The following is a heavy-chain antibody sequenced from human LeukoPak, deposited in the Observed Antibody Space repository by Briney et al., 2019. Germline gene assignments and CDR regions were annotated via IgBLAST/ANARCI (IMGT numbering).Heavy chain of an antibody. CDR2: ISNSGGTT. Sequence: GGSLRLSCATFVFMFSTYAMSWVRQAPGKGLEWVSIISNSGGTTYYADSVKGRFTVSRDNSKNTLYLQMKSLRAEDTSVYYCVSKSYRGSDNYYFDYWGQGTLVAVSS. D-gene: IGHD1-26*01. V-gene: IGHV3-23*01. J-gene: IGHJ4*02. CDR3: VSKSYRGSDNYYFDY. CDR1: VFMFSTYA.